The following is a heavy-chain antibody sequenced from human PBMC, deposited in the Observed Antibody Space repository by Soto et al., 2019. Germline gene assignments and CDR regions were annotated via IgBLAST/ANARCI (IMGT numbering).Heavy chain of an antibody. CDR1: VYTFTSYG. CDR2: ISAYNGNT. CDR3: ARRAGNWFDH. J-gene: IGHJ5*02. V-gene: IGHV1-18*01. Sequence: SGKGSCKASVYTFTSYGISWVRQAPGQGLEWMGWISAYNGNTNYAQKLQGRVTMTTDTSTSTAYMELRSLRSDDTAVYYCARRAGNWFDHWGQGTLVTVSS. D-gene: IGHD6-13*01.